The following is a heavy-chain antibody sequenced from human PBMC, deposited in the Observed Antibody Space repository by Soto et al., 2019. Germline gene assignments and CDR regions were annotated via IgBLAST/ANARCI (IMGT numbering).Heavy chain of an antibody. D-gene: IGHD1-1*01. J-gene: IGHJ6*02. CDR3: ARAPPLTTPWTTYYYGMDV. CDR2: INAGNGNT. CDR1: GYTFTSYA. V-gene: IGHV1-3*01. Sequence: ASVKVSCKASGYTFTSYAMHWVHQAPGQRLEWMGWINAGNGNTKYSQKFQGRVTITRDTSASTAYMELSSLRSEDTAVYYCARAPPLTTPWTTYYYGMDVWGQGTTVTVSS.